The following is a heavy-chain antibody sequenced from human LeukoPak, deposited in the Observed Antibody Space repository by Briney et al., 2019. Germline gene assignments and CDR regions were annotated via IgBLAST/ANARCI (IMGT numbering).Heavy chain of an antibody. CDR1: GGSISSSSYY. Sequence: SEPVSLTCTVSGGSISSSSYYWAWIRQPPGKGLEWIGSIYYSGSTYYNPSLKSRVTISLDTSKNQFSLKLSSVTAADTAVYYCARHPYKYSSSSFDYWGQGTLVPVSS. CDR3: ARHPYKYSSSSFDY. D-gene: IGHD6-6*01. CDR2: IYYSGST. J-gene: IGHJ4*02. V-gene: IGHV4-39*01.